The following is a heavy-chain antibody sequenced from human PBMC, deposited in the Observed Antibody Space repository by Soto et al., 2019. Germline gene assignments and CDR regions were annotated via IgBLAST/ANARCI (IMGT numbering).Heavy chain of an antibody. D-gene: IGHD4-17*01. Sequence: EVQLVESGGGLVQPGESLKLSCAVSGFTFSGSAMHWVRQASGKGLEWVGRIRSKANNYATAYAASVKGRFTIATVDSNHTAYLQMNSLKSEDTVVYFCTRGYGDYVRDYWGQGTLVTVSS. J-gene: IGHJ4*02. V-gene: IGHV3-73*01. CDR3: TRGYGDYVRDY. CDR2: IRSKANNYAT. CDR1: GFTFSGSA.